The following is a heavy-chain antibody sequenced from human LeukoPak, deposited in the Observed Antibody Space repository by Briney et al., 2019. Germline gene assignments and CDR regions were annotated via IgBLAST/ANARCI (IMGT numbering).Heavy chain of an antibody. CDR1: GGSISSSSYF. D-gene: IGHD6-19*01. Sequence: SETLSLTCTVSGGSISSSSYFWGWIRHPPGKGLEWIGSIYYSGSTYYNPSLKSRVTMSVDRSKNQSSLNLRSVTAADTAVYYCARHRGIAVAAVDYWGQGTLVTVSS. J-gene: IGHJ4*02. V-gene: IGHV4-39*01. CDR3: ARHRGIAVAAVDY. CDR2: IYYSGST.